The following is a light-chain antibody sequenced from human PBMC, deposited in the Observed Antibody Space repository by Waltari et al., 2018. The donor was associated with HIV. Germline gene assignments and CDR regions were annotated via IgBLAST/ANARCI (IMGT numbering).Light chain of an antibody. V-gene: IGLV2-23*02. J-gene: IGLJ3*02. CDR2: EVT. Sequence: SALTQPASVSASPGQSITISCAGTSSAVGSYSLVSWDQQHPDKAPKLILYEVTKRPSGISHRFSGSKSGNTASLTISGLQAEDEADYYCCSYAGSSTWVFGGGTKLTVL. CDR3: CSYAGSSTWV. CDR1: SSAVGSYSL.